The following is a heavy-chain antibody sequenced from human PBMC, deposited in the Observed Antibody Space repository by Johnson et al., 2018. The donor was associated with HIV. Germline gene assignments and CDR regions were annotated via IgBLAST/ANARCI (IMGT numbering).Heavy chain of an antibody. CDR1: GFTFDDYA. CDR3: ARVRTAAGFDAFDI. CDR2: ISGSGGST. V-gene: IGHV3-23*04. J-gene: IGHJ3*02. Sequence: VQLVESGGGVVQPGQSLRLSCAASGFTFDDYAMHWVRQAPGKGLEWVSAISGSGGSTYYADSVKGRFTISRDNSKNTLYLQMNSLRAEDTALYYCARVRTAAGFDAFDIWGQGTMVTVSS. D-gene: IGHD6-13*01.